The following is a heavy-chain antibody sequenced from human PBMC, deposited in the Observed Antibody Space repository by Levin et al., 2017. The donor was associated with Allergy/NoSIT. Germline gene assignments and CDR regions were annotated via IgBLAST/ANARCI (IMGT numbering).Heavy chain of an antibody. CDR3: ARGYSSGRKAFDI. CDR1: GFTFSTYS. V-gene: IGHV3-48*01. Sequence: GEFLKISCAASGFTFSTYSMNWVRQAPGKGLEWVSYISTSSSTIYYVDSVKGRFTISRDNAENALYLQMNSLRAEDTAVYYCARGYSSGRKAFDIWGQGTMVTVSS. CDR2: ISTSSSTI. J-gene: IGHJ3*02. D-gene: IGHD6-19*01.